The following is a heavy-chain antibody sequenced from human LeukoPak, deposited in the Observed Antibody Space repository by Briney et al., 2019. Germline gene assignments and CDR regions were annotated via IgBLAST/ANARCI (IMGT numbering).Heavy chain of an antibody. CDR1: GYTFSHYW. V-gene: IGHV3-74*01. D-gene: IGHD7-27*01. Sequence: GGSLRLSCAGSGYTFSHYWMHWVRQVPGKGLVWVSRLNPDGSYTTYADSVMGRFTVSRDNAKNTLYLQMNSLRVKDTAVYYCTKDLTGEEDFWGQGTLVTVSS. CDR2: LNPDGSYT. CDR3: TKDLTGEEDF. J-gene: IGHJ4*02.